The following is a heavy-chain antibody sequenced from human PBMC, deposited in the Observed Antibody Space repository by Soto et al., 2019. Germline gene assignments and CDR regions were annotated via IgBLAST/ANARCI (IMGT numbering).Heavy chain of an antibody. Sequence: EVQLLESGGGLVQPGGSLRLSCAASGFTFSSYAMSWVRQAPGKGLEWVSAISGSGGDAKYADSVRGRFVISRDNSKKTLYLQMTSLTAEDSAMYFCARGSTDSYPGSRIFDFWGRGTLVTVSS. CDR1: GFTFSSYA. D-gene: IGHD3-10*01. CDR2: ISGSGGDA. J-gene: IGHJ4*02. CDR3: ARGSTDSYPGSRIFDF. V-gene: IGHV3-23*01.